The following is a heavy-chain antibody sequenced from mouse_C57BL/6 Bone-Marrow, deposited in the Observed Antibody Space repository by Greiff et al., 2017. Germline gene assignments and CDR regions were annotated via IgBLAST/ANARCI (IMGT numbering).Heavy chain of an antibody. CDR2: IDPANGNT. Sequence: VQLQQSVAELVRPGASVKLSCTASGFNIQNTYMHWVKQRPEQGLEWLGRIDPANGNTKYAPKFQGKATITADTSSNTAYLPLSSLTSEDTAIYYCGKYGYFDVWGTGTTVTVAS. CDR1: GFNIQNTY. V-gene: IGHV14-3*01. J-gene: IGHJ1*03. CDR3: GKYGYFDV. D-gene: IGHD1-1*01.